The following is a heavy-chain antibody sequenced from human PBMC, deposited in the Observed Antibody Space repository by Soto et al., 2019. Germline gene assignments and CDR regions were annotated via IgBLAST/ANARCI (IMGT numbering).Heavy chain of an antibody. J-gene: IGHJ4*02. CDR2: IIPILGIA. Sequence: ASVKVSCKASGGTFSSYTISWVRQAPGQGLEWMGRIIPILGIANYAQKFQGRVTITADKSTSTAYMELSSLRSEDTAVYYCASEYSSSVPLDYWGQGTLVTVSS. D-gene: IGHD6-6*01. CDR3: ASEYSSSVPLDY. CDR1: GGTFSSYT. V-gene: IGHV1-69*02.